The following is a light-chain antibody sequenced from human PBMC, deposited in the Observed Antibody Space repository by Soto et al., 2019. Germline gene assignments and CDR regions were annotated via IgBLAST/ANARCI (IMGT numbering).Light chain of an antibody. CDR1: QSVGSF. V-gene: IGKV3-11*01. Sequence: EIVLTQSPATLSLSPGERATLSCRANQSVGSFLAWYQQKSGQAPRLLIYDASNRAPGIPARFSGSGSGTDFTLTISSLEPEDFAVYYCQHRSNWLGTFGPGTKVDIK. CDR2: DAS. CDR3: QHRSNWLGT. J-gene: IGKJ3*01.